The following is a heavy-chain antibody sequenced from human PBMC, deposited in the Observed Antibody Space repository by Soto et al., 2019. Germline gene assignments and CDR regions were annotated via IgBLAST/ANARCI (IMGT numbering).Heavy chain of an antibody. CDR3: ARSRRGAYSSGWYSPSAYYNYGIDV. CDR2: IYPGDSDT. D-gene: IGHD6-19*01. Sequence: ASVKVSCKASGYTFTSYAMHWVRQAPGQRLEWMGIIYPGDSDTKYSPSLQGQVSISADTSISTAYLQWTSLKASDTAMYYCARSRRGAYSSGWYSPSAYYNYGIDVWGQGTKVTVS. J-gene: IGHJ6*02. CDR1: GYTFTSYA. V-gene: IGHV5-51*01.